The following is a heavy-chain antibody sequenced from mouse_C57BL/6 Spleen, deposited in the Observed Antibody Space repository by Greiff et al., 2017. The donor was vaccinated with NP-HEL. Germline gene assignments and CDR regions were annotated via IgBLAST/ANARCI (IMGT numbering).Heavy chain of an antibody. CDR3: GRGVRSGYVNWYFEV. CDR1: GYTFTSYW. J-gene: IGHJ1*03. V-gene: IGHV1-64*01. Sequence: QVHVKQPGAELVKPGASVKLSCKASGYTFTSYWMHWVKQRPGQGLEWIGMIHPNSGSTNYNEKFKSKATLTVDKSSSTAYMQLSSLTSEDSAVYYCGRGVRSGYVNWYFEVWGTGTTVTVAS. D-gene: IGHD1-1*01. CDR2: IHPNSGST.